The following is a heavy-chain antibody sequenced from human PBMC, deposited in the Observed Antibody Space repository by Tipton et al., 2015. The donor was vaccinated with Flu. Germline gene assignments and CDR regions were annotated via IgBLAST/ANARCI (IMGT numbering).Heavy chain of an antibody. Sequence: LRLSCTVSGGSISSYYWSWLRQPPGKGLEWIGFVSYSGITNYNPSLKGRVTMSLDASKNHFFLSLSSVTAADTAVYYCARNGGSYSYQHWGQGTLVTVSS. CDR1: GGSISSYY. V-gene: IGHV4-59*13. J-gene: IGHJ1*01. CDR2: VSYSGIT. D-gene: IGHD3-10*01. CDR3: ARNGGSYSYQH.